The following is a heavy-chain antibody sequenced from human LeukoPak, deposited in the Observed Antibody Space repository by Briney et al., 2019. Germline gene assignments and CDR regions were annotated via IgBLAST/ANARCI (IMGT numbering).Heavy chain of an antibody. CDR1: GFTFSSYG. D-gene: IGHD2-21*02. CDR2: ISYDGSNK. CDR3: VRDCETYCGGDPPGY. Sequence: GGSLRLSCAASGFTFSSYGMHWVRQAPGKGLEWVAVISYDGSNKYYADSVKGRFTISRDNSKNTLYLQMNSLRAEDTAVYYCVRDCETYCGGDPPGYWGQGTPVIVSS. J-gene: IGHJ4*02. V-gene: IGHV3-30*03.